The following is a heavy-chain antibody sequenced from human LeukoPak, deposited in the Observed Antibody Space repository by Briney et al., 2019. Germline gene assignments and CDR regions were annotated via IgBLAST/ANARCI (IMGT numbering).Heavy chain of an antibody. V-gene: IGHV4-39*02. Sequence: PSETLSLTCTVSGGSISSSSYYWGWIRQPPGKGLEWIGSIYYSGSTYYNPSLKSRVTISVDTSKNQFSLKLSSVTAADTAVYYCAREGSGSYYALDYWGQGTLVTVSS. CDR2: IYYSGST. CDR3: AREGSGSYYALDY. D-gene: IGHD1-26*01. J-gene: IGHJ4*02. CDR1: GGSISSSSYY.